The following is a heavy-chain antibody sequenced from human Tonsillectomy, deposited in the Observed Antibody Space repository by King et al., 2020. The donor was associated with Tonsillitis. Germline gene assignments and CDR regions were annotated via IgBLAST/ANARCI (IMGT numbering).Heavy chain of an antibody. CDR3: ARAGVGNAFDV. CDR2: VSTSKDNT. D-gene: IGHD3-3*01. CDR1: GYSFTSYA. V-gene: IGHV1-18*01. J-gene: IGHJ3*01. Sequence: QLVQSGAEVKKPGASVKVSCKASGYSFTSYALSWVRQAPGQGLEWMGWVSTSKDNTNYAQKLQGRATMTTDTSTSTGFMELRSLRSDDTAVYFCARAGVGNAFDVWGQGTMVTVSS.